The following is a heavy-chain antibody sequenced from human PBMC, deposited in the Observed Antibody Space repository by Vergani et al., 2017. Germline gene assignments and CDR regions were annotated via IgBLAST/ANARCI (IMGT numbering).Heavy chain of an antibody. CDR2: IRHDGIT. J-gene: IGHJ4*02. D-gene: IGHD2-8*01. CDR1: GGSFNDYW. V-gene: IGHV4-34*01. Sequence: AQLQQWCAGLLKPSETLSLTCAIYGGSFNDYWWTWIRQPPGKGLEWIGGIRHDGITHYSPSLKSRVTISIDTSTHQFSLNLRSVTAAETAVYYCAGEGYCTNGVCFTLFDVWGQGALVTVSS. CDR3: AGEGYCTNGVCFTLFDV.